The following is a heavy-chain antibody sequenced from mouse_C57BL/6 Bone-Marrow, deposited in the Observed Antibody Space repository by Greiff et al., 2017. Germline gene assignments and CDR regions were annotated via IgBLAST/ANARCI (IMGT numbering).Heavy chain of an antibody. Sequence: QVQLQQSGAELMKPGASVKISCKATGYTFSSYWIEWVKQRPGHGLEWIGEILPGSGSTNYNEKFKGKATFTADTSSNTAYMQLSSLTSEDSAVYYCARGEFITTGYYAMDYWGQGTSVTVSS. CDR1: GYTFSSYW. CDR3: ARGEFITTGYYAMDY. V-gene: IGHV1-9*01. D-gene: IGHD1-1*01. CDR2: ILPGSGST. J-gene: IGHJ4*01.